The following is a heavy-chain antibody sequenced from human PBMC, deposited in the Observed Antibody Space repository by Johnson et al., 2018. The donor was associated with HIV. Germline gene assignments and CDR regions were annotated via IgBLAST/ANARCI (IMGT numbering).Heavy chain of an antibody. CDR1: GFTFSSYA. CDR3: ARAGIAARPPTRPPDAFDI. J-gene: IGHJ3*02. CDR2: ISYDGSNK. Sequence: QVQLVESGGGVVQPGRSLRLSCAASGFTFSSYAMHWVRQAPGKGLEWVAVISYDGSNKYYADSVKGRFTISRDNSKNTLYLQMNSLRAEDTAVYYCARAGIAARPPTRPPDAFDIWGRGTIVTVSS. V-gene: IGHV3-30*04. D-gene: IGHD6-6*01.